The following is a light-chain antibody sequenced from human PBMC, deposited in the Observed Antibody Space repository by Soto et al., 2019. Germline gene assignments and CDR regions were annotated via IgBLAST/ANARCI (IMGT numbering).Light chain of an antibody. V-gene: IGKV1-12*01. CDR3: QQAYSFPLT. Sequence: DIQMTQSPSSVSASVGDRVTITCRASQVISSWLVWYQQKPGKAPKLLVYAASSLRSGVASRFSGSASGTDFTLTISSLQPEDFATYYCQQAYSFPLTFGGGTKVEIK. CDR1: QVISSW. CDR2: AAS. J-gene: IGKJ4*01.